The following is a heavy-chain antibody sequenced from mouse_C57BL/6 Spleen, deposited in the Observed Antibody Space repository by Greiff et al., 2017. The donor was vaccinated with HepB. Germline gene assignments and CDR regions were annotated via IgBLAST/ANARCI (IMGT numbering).Heavy chain of an antibody. CDR3: ARDYYNAMDY. Sequence: QVQLKQSGAELARPGASVKLSCKASGYTFTSYGISWVKQRTGQGLEWIGEIYPRSGNTYYNEKFKGKATLTADKSSSTAYMELRSLTSEDSAVYFCARDYYNAMDYWGQGTSVTVSS. CDR2: IYPRSGNT. D-gene: IGHD2-12*01. V-gene: IGHV1-81*01. J-gene: IGHJ4*01. CDR1: GYTFTSYG.